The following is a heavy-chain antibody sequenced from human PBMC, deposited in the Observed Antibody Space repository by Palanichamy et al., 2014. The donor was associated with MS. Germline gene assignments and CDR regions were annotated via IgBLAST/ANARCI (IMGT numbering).Heavy chain of an antibody. CDR2: IYSSGGT. D-gene: IGHD6-13*01. CDR1: RFTVSGNY. CDR3: AVGAAAGSTADYVDY. Sequence: EVQLVESGGGLIHPGGSLRLSCTASRFTVSGNYMSWVRQAPGKGLEWVSVIYSSGGTYYADSVKGRFTISRDNSKNTLYLQLNSLRAEDTAVYYCAVGAAAGSTADYVDYWGQGTLVTVSS. V-gene: IGHV3-53*01. J-gene: IGHJ4*02.